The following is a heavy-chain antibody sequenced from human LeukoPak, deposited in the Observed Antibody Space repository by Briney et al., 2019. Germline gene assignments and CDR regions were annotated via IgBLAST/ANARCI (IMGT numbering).Heavy chain of an antibody. V-gene: IGHV3-30*03. CDR2: ISADGSRT. D-gene: IGHD3-3*01. CDR3: AREEKIGYYLYGVDV. J-gene: IGHJ6*02. Sequence: GGSRRLSCAVDGFVFTRYGMHWVRQAPDKGLEWVAAISADGSRTFYGDSVKGRFTITRDDAKNSLSLQMNRLRNDDTAVYYCAREEKIGYYLYGVDVWGQGTTVIVSS. CDR1: GFVFTRYG.